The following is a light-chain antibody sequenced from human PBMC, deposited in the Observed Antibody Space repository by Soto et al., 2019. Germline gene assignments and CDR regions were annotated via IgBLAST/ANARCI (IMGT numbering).Light chain of an antibody. Sequence: QSVLTQPPSVSAAPGQKVTISCSGSSSNIGKNSVSWYQQLPGAAPKLLIHESNKRPSGIPDRFSGSKSGTSATLDITGLQTGDEADYYCGAWDSRLSASYVFGTGTKVTVL. V-gene: IGLV1-51*02. CDR2: ESN. J-gene: IGLJ1*01. CDR1: SSNIGKNS. CDR3: GAWDSRLSASYV.